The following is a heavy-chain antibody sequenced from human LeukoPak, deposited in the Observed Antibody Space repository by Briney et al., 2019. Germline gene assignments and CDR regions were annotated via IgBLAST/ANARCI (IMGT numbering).Heavy chain of an antibody. V-gene: IGHV3-23*01. CDR1: GFSFTNYG. J-gene: IGHJ4*02. Sequence: GGSLRLSCAASGFSFTNYGMSWVRQAPARGPEWVSSIRGGCETFYADYAKRRFTLSRDDSRNTVYLQLNNLRVEDTAIYYCAKANWVSNADAVWWGQGNQVTVSS. CDR3: AKANWVSNADAVW. D-gene: IGHD1-1*01. CDR2: IRGGCET.